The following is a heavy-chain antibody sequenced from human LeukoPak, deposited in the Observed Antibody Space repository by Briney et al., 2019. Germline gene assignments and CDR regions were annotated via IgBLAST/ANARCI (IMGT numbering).Heavy chain of an antibody. V-gene: IGHV1-2*06. Sequence: GASVKVSCKASGYTFTSYAMNWVRQAPGQGLEWMGRIDVNSGDTYLAQKFQGRVTLTRDTSISTDYLELSSLNSDDSAVYYCARYIGGSGWCWGQGALVTVSS. D-gene: IGHD3-16*01. CDR1: GYTFTSYA. J-gene: IGHJ4*02. CDR3: ARYIGGSGWC. CDR2: IDVNSGDT.